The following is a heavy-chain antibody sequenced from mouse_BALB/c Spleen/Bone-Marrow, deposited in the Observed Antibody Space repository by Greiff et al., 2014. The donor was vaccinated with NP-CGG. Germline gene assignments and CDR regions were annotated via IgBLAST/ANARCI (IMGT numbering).Heavy chain of an antibody. CDR1: GFNIKDTY. V-gene: IGHV14-3*02. CDR2: IDPANGNT. D-gene: IGHD2-1*01. CDR3: ASSGNYEGGAMDY. J-gene: IGHJ4*01. Sequence: EVMLMESGAELVKPGASVKLSCTASGFNIKDTYMHWVKQRPEQGLEWIGRIDPANGNTKYVPTFQGKATITADTSSNTAYLQLSSLTSEDTAVYYCASSGNYEGGAMDYWGQGISVTVSS.